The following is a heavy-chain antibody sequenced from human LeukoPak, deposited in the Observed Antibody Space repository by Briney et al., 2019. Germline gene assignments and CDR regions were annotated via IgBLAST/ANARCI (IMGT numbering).Heavy chain of an antibody. CDR3: ARETKAYCGGDCYGPHYYYYMDV. CDR2: ISSSGSTI. D-gene: IGHD2-21*02. Sequence: PGGSLRLSCAASGFTFSSYEMNWVRQAPGKGLEWVSYISSSGSTIYYADSVKGRFTISRDNAKNSLYLQMNSLRAEDTAVYYCARETKAYCGGDCYGPHYYYYMDVWGKGTTVT. CDR1: GFTFSSYE. V-gene: IGHV3-48*03. J-gene: IGHJ6*03.